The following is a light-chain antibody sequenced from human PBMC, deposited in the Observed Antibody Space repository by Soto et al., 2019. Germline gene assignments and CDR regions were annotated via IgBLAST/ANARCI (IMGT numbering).Light chain of an antibody. CDR2: GAS. Sequence: EIGWTQSPGTLSLSPGERATLSCRSSQYLSSNYLAWYQQKPGQAPRLLIYGASSRATGIPDRFSGSGSGTHFTLTVSRLEPEDFAVYYCQQYGSSPPITFGQGTRLEIK. V-gene: IGKV3-20*01. J-gene: IGKJ5*01. CDR1: QYLSSNY. CDR3: QQYGSSPPIT.